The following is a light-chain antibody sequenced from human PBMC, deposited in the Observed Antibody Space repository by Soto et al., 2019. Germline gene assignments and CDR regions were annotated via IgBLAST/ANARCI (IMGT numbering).Light chain of an antibody. J-gene: IGLJ1*01. CDR3: KSYAGSNTYG. V-gene: IGLV2-8*01. CDR2: EVV. Sequence: QSALTQPPSASGSPGQSVTISCTGTNNDIGVYDFVSWYQHHPGKAPRLIIYEVVQRPSEVPDLFSGSKSVNTAALTVSGLQAADEADYFCKSYAGSNTYGFGSGTKLTVL. CDR1: NNDIGVYDF.